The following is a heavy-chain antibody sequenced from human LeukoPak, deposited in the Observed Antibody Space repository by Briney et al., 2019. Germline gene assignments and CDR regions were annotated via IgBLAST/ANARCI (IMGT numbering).Heavy chain of an antibody. D-gene: IGHD3-10*01. Sequence: GESLKISCKSSGYSFTIYWIAWVRQMPGKGLEWMGIIYPADSDTRYSPSFQGQVTISVDKSISTAYLQGSSLKASDNAIYYCARQDGSGIYYFDSWGQGTLVTVSS. V-gene: IGHV5-51*01. CDR2: IYPADSDT. J-gene: IGHJ4*02. CDR1: GYSFTIYW. CDR3: ARQDGSGIYYFDS.